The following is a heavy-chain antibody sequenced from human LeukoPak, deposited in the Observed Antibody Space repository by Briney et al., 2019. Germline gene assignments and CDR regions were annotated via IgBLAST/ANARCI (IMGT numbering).Heavy chain of an antibody. CDR3: ARGIIGAIYYYYGMDV. D-gene: IGHD3-10*01. CDR2: IYYSGST. CDR1: GGSFSDYY. V-gene: IGHV4-34*09. J-gene: IGHJ6*02. Sequence: SETLSLTCAVYGGSFSDYYWSWIRQPPGKGLEYIGYIYYSGSTYYNPSLKSRVTISVDTSKNQFSLKVSSVTVADTAVYYCARGIIGAIYYYYGMDVWGQGTTVTVSS.